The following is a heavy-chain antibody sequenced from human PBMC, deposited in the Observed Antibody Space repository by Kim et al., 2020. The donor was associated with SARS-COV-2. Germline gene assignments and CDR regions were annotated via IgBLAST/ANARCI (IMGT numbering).Heavy chain of an antibody. D-gene: IGHD6-13*01. Sequence: GGSLRLSCAASGFTFSSYGMHWVRQAPGKGLEWVAVIWYDGSNKYYADSVKGRFTISRDNSKNTLYLQMNSLRAEDTAVYYCARALGIAALYYFDYWGQGTLVTVSS. CDR3: ARALGIAALYYFDY. CDR2: IWYDGSNK. V-gene: IGHV3-33*01. J-gene: IGHJ4*02. CDR1: GFTFSSYG.